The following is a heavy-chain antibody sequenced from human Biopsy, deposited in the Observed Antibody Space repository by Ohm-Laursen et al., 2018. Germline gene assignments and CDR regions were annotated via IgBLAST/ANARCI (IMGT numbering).Heavy chain of an antibody. D-gene: IGHD3-22*01. CDR1: GGSISNNNYY. J-gene: IGHJ5*02. V-gene: IGHV4-39*01. CDR3: ARDYDTSGYYYVS. CDR2: IFYRGST. Sequence: SQTLSLTCTVSGGSISNNNYYWGWIRQPPGKGLEWIGSIFYRGSTHYKPSLKSQVNISVGTSKNQFSLKLNSVTAADTAVYYCARDYDTSGYYYVSWGQGTLVTVSS.